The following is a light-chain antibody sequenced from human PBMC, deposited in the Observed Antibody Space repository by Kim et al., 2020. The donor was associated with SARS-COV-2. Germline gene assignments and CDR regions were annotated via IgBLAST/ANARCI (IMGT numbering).Light chain of an antibody. CDR1: KLGDKY. CDR3: QAWDSSTVV. Sequence: SYELTQPPSVSVSPGQTASITCSGEKLGDKYACWYQQKPGQSPVPVIYQDSKRPSGIPERFSGSNSGNTATLTISGTQAMDEADYYCQAWDSSTVVFGGG. J-gene: IGLJ2*01. V-gene: IGLV3-1*01. CDR2: QDS.